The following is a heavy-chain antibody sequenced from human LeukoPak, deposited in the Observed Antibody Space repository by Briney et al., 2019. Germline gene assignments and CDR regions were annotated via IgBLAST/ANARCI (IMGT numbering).Heavy chain of an antibody. J-gene: IGHJ3*02. CDR3: ARDGGYCSGGSCSNDAFDI. D-gene: IGHD2-15*01. CDR2: INAGNGNT. CDR1: GYTFTSYA. Sequence: ASVKVSCKASGYTFTSYAMHWVRQAPGQRLEWMGWINAGNGNTKYSQKFQGRVTITRDTSASTAYMELSSLRSEDTAVYYCARDGGYCSGGSCSNDAFDIWGQGTMVTVSS. V-gene: IGHV1-3*01.